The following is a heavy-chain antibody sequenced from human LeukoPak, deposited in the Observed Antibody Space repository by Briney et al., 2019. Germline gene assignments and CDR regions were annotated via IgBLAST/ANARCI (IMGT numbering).Heavy chain of an antibody. CDR2: ISGGGDTI. D-gene: IGHD3-10*02. CDR3: ARDVRGVFDY. Sequence: GGSLRLSCAGSGFTFSSFSMNWVRQAPGKGLEWISYISGGGDTIYYADSVKGRFTISRDNAKNSLYLQMNSLRAEDTAVYYCARDVRGVFDYWGQGTLVTVSS. CDR1: GFTFSSFS. V-gene: IGHV3-48*04. J-gene: IGHJ4*02.